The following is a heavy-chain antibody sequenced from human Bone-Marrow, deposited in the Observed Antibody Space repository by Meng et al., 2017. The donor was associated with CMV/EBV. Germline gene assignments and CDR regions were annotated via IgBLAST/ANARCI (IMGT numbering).Heavy chain of an antibody. J-gene: IGHJ6*02. CDR2: IRFDGTNK. CDR1: GFTFSSYA. Sequence: GESLKISCAASGFTFSSYAMHWVRQAPGKGLEWVANIRFDGTNKYHADSVKGRFIISRDNSKNTLYLQMNSLRAEDTAVHYCARDNKALDSSGWYVQYYYGIDVWGQGTTVTVSS. V-gene: IGHV3-30*02. CDR3: ARDNKALDSSGWYVQYYYGIDV. D-gene: IGHD6-19*01.